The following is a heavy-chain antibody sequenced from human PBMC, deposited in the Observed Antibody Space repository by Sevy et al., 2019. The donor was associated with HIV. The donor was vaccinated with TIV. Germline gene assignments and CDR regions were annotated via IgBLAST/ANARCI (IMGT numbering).Heavy chain of an antibody. V-gene: IGHV3-23*01. CDR3: AKAGATKDGMDV. CDR1: GFIFRSYA. D-gene: IGHD5-12*01. J-gene: IGHJ6*02. CDR2: ISGSGGST. Sequence: GGSLRLSCAASGFIFRSYAMSWVRQAPGKGLEWVSGISGSGGSTYYADSVKGRFTISRDNFKNTLYLQMNILRAEDTAVYYCAKAGATKDGMDVWGQGTTVTVSS.